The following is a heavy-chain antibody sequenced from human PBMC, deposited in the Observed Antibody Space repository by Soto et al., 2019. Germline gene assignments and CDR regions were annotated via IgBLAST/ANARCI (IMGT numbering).Heavy chain of an antibody. D-gene: IGHD2-15*01. V-gene: IGHV1-46*01. J-gene: IGHJ4*02. CDR3: AGSDNVVVAASSPVYLDF. Sequence: QVQLVQSGAEVKKPGASVKVSCKTSGYSFTNYYLHWVRQAPGQGLEWMGLINTSGISTSYAQKFQGRVTMTSDTSTSTVYMGLSSLGSEATAVYYCAGSDNVVVAASSPVYLDFWGQGTLVTVSS. CDR2: INTSGIST. CDR1: GYSFTNYY.